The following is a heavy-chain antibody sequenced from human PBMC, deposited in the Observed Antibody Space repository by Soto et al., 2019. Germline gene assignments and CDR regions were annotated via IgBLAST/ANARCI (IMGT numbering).Heavy chain of an antibody. Sequence: PGESLKISCKGSGYSFTSYWISWVRQMPGKGLEWMGRIDPSDSYINYSPSFQGHVTISVDKSISTAYLQWSSLKAPDTAMYYCARRYCSSSSCYGEPYYYYGMDVWGQGTTVTVSS. CDR1: GYSFTSYW. D-gene: IGHD2-2*01. J-gene: IGHJ6*02. V-gene: IGHV5-10-1*01. CDR2: IDPSDSYI. CDR3: ARRYCSSSSCYGEPYYYYGMDV.